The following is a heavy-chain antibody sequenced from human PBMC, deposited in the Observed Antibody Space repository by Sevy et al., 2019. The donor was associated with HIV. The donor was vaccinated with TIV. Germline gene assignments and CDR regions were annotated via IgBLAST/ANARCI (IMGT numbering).Heavy chain of an antibody. Sequence: GGSLRLSCAASGFTFSSSAMNWVRQAPGKGLEWVSVISGSSGSTYFADSVKGRFTISRDNSKNTLYLQMNSLRAEDTAVYYCAQSYYYDSSDYSAIDYWGQGTLVTVSS. V-gene: IGHV3-23*01. J-gene: IGHJ4*02. D-gene: IGHD3-22*01. CDR1: GFTFSSSA. CDR2: ISGSSGST. CDR3: AQSYYYDSSDYSAIDY.